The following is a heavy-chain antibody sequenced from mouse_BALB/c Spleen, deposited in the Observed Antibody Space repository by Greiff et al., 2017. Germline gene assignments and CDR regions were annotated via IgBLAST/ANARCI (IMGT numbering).Heavy chain of an antibody. CDR1: GYTFTSYW. CDR2: INPSTGYT. J-gene: IGHJ4*01. V-gene: IGHV1-7*01. CDR3: ARLAMDY. Sequence: VQLQQSGAELAKPGASVKMSCKASGYTFTSYWMHWVKQRPGQGLEWIGYINPSTGYTEYNQKFKDKATLTADKSSSTAYMQLSSLTSEDSAVYYCARLAMDYWGQGTSVTVSS.